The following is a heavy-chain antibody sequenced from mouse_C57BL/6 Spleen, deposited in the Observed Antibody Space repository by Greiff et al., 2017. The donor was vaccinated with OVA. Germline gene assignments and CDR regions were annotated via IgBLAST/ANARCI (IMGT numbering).Heavy chain of an antibody. J-gene: IGHJ1*03. D-gene: IGHD2-5*01. CDR1: GFTFSDYG. V-gene: IGHV5-17*01. CDR3: ARPYSNPWYFDV. Sequence: DVKLVESGGGLVKPGGSLKLSCAASGFTFSDYGMHWVRQAPEKGLEWVAYISSGSSTIYYADTVKGRFTISRDNAKNTLFLQMTSLRSEDTAMYYCARPYSNPWYFDVWGTGTTVTVSS. CDR2: ISSGSSTI.